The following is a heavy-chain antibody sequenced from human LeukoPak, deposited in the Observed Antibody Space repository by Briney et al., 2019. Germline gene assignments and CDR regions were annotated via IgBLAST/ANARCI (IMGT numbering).Heavy chain of an antibody. V-gene: IGHV4-59*12. Sequence: SETLSLTCTVSGDSISSDYWSWIRQPPGKGLEWIGYIYYSGSTNYNPSFKSRVTISVDTSKNQFSLKLSSVTAADTAVYYCARVGSYAFDYWGQGTLVTVSS. D-gene: IGHD3-16*01. CDR1: GDSISSDY. CDR3: ARVGSYAFDY. CDR2: IYYSGST. J-gene: IGHJ4*02.